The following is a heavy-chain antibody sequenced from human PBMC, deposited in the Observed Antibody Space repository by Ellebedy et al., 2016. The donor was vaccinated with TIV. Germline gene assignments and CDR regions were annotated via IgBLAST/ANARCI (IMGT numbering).Heavy chain of an antibody. CDR3: AKRRRYSYGPYYYYGMDV. Sequence: SVKVSXXASGGTFNNYAISWVRQAPGQGLEWTGGTIPILGIVNYAQKFQGRVTITADKSTSTAYMELTSLRSEDTAVYYCAKRRRYSYGPYYYYGMDVWGQGTTVTVSS. V-gene: IGHV1-69*10. D-gene: IGHD5-18*01. CDR2: TIPILGIV. J-gene: IGHJ6*02. CDR1: GGTFNNYA.